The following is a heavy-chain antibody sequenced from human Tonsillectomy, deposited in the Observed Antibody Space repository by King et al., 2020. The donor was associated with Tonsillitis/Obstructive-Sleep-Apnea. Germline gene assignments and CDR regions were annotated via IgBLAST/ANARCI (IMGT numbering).Heavy chain of an antibody. CDR1: GFTFSSYA. D-gene: IGHD6-19*01. Sequence: VQLVESGGGLVQPGGSLRLSCAASGFTFSSYAMSWVRQAPGKGLEWVSAISDSGGSTYYADSVKGRFTISRDNSKNTLSLQMNSLRAEDTALYYCAKEPLSIGWYGKGAFDIWGQGTMVTVSS. CDR2: ISDSGGST. CDR3: AKEPLSIGWYGKGAFDI. V-gene: IGHV3-23*04. J-gene: IGHJ3*02.